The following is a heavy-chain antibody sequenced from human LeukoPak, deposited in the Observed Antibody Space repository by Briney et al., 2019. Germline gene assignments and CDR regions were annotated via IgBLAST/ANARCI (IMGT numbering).Heavy chain of an antibody. CDR1: GFTLSCYW. CDR3: VRGGGSFDS. J-gene: IGHJ5*01. CDR2: IKQDGSDK. D-gene: IGHD3-16*01. V-gene: IGHV3-7*04. Sequence: GGSLRLSCAASGFTLSCYWMSWVRQAPVKGLEWVANIKQDGSDKNYLDSVKGRFTVSRDNAKNSLYLQMDSLRAEDTAVYYCVRGGGSFDSWGQGTLVTVSS.